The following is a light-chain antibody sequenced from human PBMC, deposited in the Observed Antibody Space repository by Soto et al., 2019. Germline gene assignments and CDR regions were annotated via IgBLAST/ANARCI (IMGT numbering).Light chain of an antibody. V-gene: IGKV3-20*01. J-gene: IGKJ4*01. Sequence: EIVLTQSPGTLSLSPGERATLSCRASQSVNSLYLAWYQQKPGQAPRLLIYGASSRATGIPDRFSGSGSGTDFTRTFSRLGPEDFAVYYCQWYSGSQTVGGGTKVELK. CDR3: QWYSGSQT. CDR1: QSVNSLY. CDR2: GAS.